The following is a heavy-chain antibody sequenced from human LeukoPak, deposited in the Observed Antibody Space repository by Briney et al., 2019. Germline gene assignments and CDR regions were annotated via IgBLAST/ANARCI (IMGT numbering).Heavy chain of an antibody. Sequence: AASVKVSCKASGYTFTGYYMHWVRQAPGQGLEWMGWINPNSGGTNYAQKFQGWVTMTRDTSISTAYMELSRLRSDDTAVYYCARGGSGEDIVVVPAAVYYYGMDVWGQGTTVTVSS. V-gene: IGHV1-2*04. J-gene: IGHJ6*02. CDR3: ARGGSGEDIVVVPAAVYYYGMDV. D-gene: IGHD2-2*01. CDR2: INPNSGGT. CDR1: GYTFTGYY.